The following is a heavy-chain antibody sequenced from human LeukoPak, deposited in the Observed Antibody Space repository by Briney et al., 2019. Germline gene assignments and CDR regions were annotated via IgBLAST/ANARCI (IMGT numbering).Heavy chain of an antibody. V-gene: IGHV3-48*01. CDR3: AREYYDILTGYRNFDY. Sequence: GGSLRLSSAASGFTFNSYSMNWVRQAPGKGLDWVSYISTGSSTIYYADSVKGRFTISRDNAKNSLYLQMNSLRAEDTAVYYCAREYYDILTGYRNFDYWGQGTLVTVSS. D-gene: IGHD3-9*01. CDR1: GFTFNSYS. CDR2: ISTGSSTI. J-gene: IGHJ4*02.